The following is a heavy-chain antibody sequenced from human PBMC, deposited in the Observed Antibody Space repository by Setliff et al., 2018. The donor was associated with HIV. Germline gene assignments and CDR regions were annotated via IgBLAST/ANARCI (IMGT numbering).Heavy chain of an antibody. Sequence: GGSLRLSCAASGFAFSTYAMSWVRQAPGKGLEWVSAISDSGGGTYYADSVKGRFTVSRDNSKYTLYLQMNSLRVEDTAVYYCAKDVVNMKEDPGYFGYWGKGTTVTVSS. D-gene: IGHD3-9*01. V-gene: IGHV3-23*01. J-gene: IGHJ6*04. CDR1: GFAFSTYA. CDR2: ISDSGGGT. CDR3: AKDVVNMKEDPGYFGY.